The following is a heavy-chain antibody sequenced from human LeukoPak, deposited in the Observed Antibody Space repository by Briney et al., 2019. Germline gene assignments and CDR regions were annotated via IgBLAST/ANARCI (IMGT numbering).Heavy chain of an antibody. J-gene: IGHJ3*02. CDR2: ISGSGGST. D-gene: IGHD2-2*01. CDR3: AKHLLGYCSSTSCPPAFDI. Sequence: GGSLRLSCAASGFTFSSYAMSWVRQAPGKGLEWVSAISGSGGSTYYADSVKGRFTISRDNSKNTLYLQMYSLRAEDTAVYYCAKHLLGYCSSTSCPPAFDIWGQGTMVTVSS. CDR1: GFTFSSYA. V-gene: IGHV3-23*01.